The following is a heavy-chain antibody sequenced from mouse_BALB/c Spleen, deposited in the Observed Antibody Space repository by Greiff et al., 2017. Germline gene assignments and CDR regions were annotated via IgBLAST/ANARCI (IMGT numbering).Heavy chain of an antibody. CDR2: IWSGGST. CDR1: GFSLTSYG. Sequence: QVQLKQSGPGLVQPSQSLSITCTVSGFSLTSYGVHWVRQSPGKGLEWLGVIWSGGSTDYNAAFISRLSISKDNSKSQVFFKMNSLQANDTAIYYCARGEDYTTKSYFDYWGQGTTLTVSS. V-gene: IGHV2-2*02. D-gene: IGHD2-12*01. J-gene: IGHJ2*01. CDR3: ARGEDYTTKSYFDY.